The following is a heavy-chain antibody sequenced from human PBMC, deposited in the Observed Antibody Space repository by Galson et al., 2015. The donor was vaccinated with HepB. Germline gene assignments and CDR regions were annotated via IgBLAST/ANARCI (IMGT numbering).Heavy chain of an antibody. CDR1: GYTFSSQY. J-gene: IGHJ6*02. CDR3: AHHCGGDRTGPHHYYGMDV. CDR2: IDLSDSYS. Sequence: QSGAEVKKPGESLRISCEASGYTFSSQYITWVRQLPGKGLEWVGKIDLSDSYSSYSPSFEGHVAISIDKSTRTAYLQWSSLKASDSAIYYCAHHCGGDRTGPHHYYGMDVWGQGTTVTVS. V-gene: IGHV5-10-1*01. D-gene: IGHD2-21*02.